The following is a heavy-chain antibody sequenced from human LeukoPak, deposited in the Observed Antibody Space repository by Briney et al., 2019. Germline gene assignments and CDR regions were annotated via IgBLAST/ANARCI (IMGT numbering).Heavy chain of an antibody. J-gene: IGHJ4*02. V-gene: IGHV4-61*02. D-gene: IGHD6-13*01. CDR3: ARDSYSSSNFDY. Sequence: SETLSLTCTVSGGSISSGGYYWSWIRQPAGKGLEWIGRIYTSGSTNYNPSLKSRVTISVDTSKNQFSLKLSSVTAADTAVYYCARDSYSSSNFDYWGQGTLVTVSS. CDR2: IYTSGST. CDR1: GGSISSGGYY.